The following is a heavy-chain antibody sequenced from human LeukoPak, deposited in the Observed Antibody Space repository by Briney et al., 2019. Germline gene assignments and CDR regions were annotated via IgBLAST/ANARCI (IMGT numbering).Heavy chain of an antibody. CDR2: IDYSGST. Sequence: SGTLSLSCTVSGCTLSSYYWNWIRQPPGKGLEWIGYIDYSGSTNYNPSLKSRVTITVDTSKNQVSLKLSSVTAADTAVYYCARLVHCSGGSCYSAGGRDWFDPWGQGTLVTVSS. CDR1: GCTLSSYY. D-gene: IGHD2-15*01. V-gene: IGHV4-59*08. J-gene: IGHJ5*02. CDR3: ARLVHCSGGSCYSAGGRDWFDP.